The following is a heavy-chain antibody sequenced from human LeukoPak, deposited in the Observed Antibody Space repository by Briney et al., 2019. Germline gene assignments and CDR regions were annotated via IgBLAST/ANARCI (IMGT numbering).Heavy chain of an antibody. V-gene: IGHV1-46*01. CDR1: GYAFTSYY. Sequence: GASVKVSCKASGYAFTSYYMHWVRQAPGQGLEWMGIINPSGGSTSYAQKFQGRVTMTRDTSTSTVYMELSSLRSEDTAVYYCARYYGGNPGVDYWGQGTLVTVSS. D-gene: IGHD4-23*01. J-gene: IGHJ4*02. CDR2: INPSGGST. CDR3: ARYYGGNPGVDY.